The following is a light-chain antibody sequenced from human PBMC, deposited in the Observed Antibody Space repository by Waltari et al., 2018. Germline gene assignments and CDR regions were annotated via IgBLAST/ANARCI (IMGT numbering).Light chain of an antibody. V-gene: IGKV3-15*01. CDR1: QSVSSN. CDR3: QQYNNWPKT. CDR2: GAS. Sequence: EIVMTQSPATLSVSPGARATLSYRASQSVSSNLAWYQQKPGQAPRLLIYGASTRATGIPARFSGSGSGTEFTLTISSLQSEDFAVYYCQQYNNWPKTFGQGTKVEIK. J-gene: IGKJ1*01.